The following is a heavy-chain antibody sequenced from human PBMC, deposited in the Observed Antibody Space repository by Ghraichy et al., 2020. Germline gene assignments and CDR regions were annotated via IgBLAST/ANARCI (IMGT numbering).Heavy chain of an antibody. D-gene: IGHD3-22*01. CDR2: ISSSSSFI. CDR3: AREKRYYDSSGSFGMDV. V-gene: IGHV3-21*01. Sequence: GESLRLSCAASGFTFISFSINWVRQAPGKGLEWVSSISSSSSFIYYADSVKGRFTISRDNAKNSLYLQMNSLRAEDTAIYYCAREKRYYDSSGSFGMDVWGQGTTVTVSS. CDR1: GFTFISFS. J-gene: IGHJ6*02.